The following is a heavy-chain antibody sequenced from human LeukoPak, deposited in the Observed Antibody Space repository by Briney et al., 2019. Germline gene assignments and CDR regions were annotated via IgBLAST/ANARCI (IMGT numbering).Heavy chain of an antibody. Sequence: SETLSLTCTVSGGSIRSYYWSWIRQPPGKGLEWIGNIYNSGSTNYNPSLKSRVTISVDTSKNQFSLKLSSVTAADTAVYFCARKLPKSGGSTWYYLDYWGQGTLVTVSS. D-gene: IGHD6-13*01. CDR1: GGSIRSYY. CDR3: ARKLPKSGGSTWYYLDY. J-gene: IGHJ4*02. V-gene: IGHV4-59*01. CDR2: IYNSGST.